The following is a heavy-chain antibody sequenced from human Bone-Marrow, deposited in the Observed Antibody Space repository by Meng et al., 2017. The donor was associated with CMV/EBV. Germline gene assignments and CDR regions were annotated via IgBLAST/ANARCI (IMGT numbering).Heavy chain of an antibody. V-gene: IGHV2-26*01. CDR2: IFSNDEK. Sequence: SGPTLVKPTETLTPTCTVSGFSLSNARMGVSWIRQPPGKALEWLAHIFSNDEKSYSTSLKSRLTISKDTSKSQVVLTMTNMDPVDTGTYYCAHRPISNFDFWSGYHESRALWFDTWGRGSLVTVSS. CDR3: AHRPISNFDFWSGYHESRALWFDT. D-gene: IGHD3-3*01. J-gene: IGHJ5*02. CDR1: GFSLSNARMG.